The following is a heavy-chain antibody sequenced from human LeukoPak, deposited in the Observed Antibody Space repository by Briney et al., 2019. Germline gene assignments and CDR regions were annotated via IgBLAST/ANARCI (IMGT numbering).Heavy chain of an antibody. V-gene: IGHV3-7*01. J-gene: IGHJ4*02. Sequence: LTGGSLRLSCAASGFSFSSYWMSWVRQPPGKGLEWVANIKRDGSEKYYVDSVKGRFTISRDNAKNSLYLQMNSLRADDTAVYYCASLKGVVTATSYDYWGQGTLVTVSS. D-gene: IGHD2-21*02. CDR1: GFSFSSYW. CDR3: ASLKGVVTATSYDY. CDR2: IKRDGSEK.